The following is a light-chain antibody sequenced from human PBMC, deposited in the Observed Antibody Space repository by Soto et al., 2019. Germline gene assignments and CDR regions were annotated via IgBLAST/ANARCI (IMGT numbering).Light chain of an antibody. J-gene: IGKJ1*01. CDR2: GAS. CDR1: QSVSSSY. CDR3: QQYGSSPPWS. V-gene: IGKV3-20*01. Sequence: EIVLTQSPGTLSLSPGERATLSCRASQSVSSSYLAWYQQKPGQAPRLLIYGASSRATGIPDRFSGGGSGTDFTLTISRLGPEDFAVYYCQQYGSSPPWSFGQGTKVEIK.